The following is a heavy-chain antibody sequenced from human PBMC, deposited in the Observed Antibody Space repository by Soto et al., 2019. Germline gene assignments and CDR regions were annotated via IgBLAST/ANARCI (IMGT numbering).Heavy chain of an antibody. Sequence: PSEPLSLTFAVYGGSFSGYYCSWIRQPPGKGLEWIGEINHSGSTNYNPSLKSRVTISVDTSKNQFSLKLSSVTAADTAVYYCARDKRYRSSWYYYYYGMDVWGQGATVTVSS. D-gene: IGHD6-13*01. CDR3: ARDKRYRSSWYYYYYGMDV. CDR1: GGSFSGYY. CDR2: INHSGST. V-gene: IGHV4-34*01. J-gene: IGHJ6*02.